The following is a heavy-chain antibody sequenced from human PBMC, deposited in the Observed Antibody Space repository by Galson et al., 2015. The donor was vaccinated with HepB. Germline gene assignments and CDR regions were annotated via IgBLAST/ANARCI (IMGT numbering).Heavy chain of an antibody. D-gene: IGHD2/OR15-2a*01. J-gene: IGHJ4*02. CDR1: GYTFTGYY. CDR2: INPNSGGT. CDR3: ARGSRRPPLYGSTQFDY. V-gene: IGHV1-2*06. Sequence: SVKVSCKASGYTFTGYYMHWVRQTPGQGLEWMGRINPNSGGTNYAQKFQGRVTMTRDTSISTAYMELSRLRSDDTAVYYCARGSRRPPLYGSTQFDYWGQGTLVTVSS.